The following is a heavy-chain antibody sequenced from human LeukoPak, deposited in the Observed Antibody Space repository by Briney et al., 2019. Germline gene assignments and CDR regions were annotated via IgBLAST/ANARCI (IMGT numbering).Heavy chain of an antibody. CDR3: AAGYDFWSSGRCFDP. CDR2: INHSGST. Sequence: SETLSLTCAVYGGSFSGYYWSWLRHPPGKGLEWIGEINHSGSTNYNPSLKSRVTISVDTSKNHFSLKMSSLTAADTAVYYCAAGYDFWSSGRCFDPWGQGTLVTVSS. V-gene: IGHV4-34*01. CDR1: GGSFSGYY. J-gene: IGHJ5*02. D-gene: IGHD3-3*01.